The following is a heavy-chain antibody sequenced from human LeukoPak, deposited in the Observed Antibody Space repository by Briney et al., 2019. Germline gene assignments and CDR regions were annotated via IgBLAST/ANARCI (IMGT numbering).Heavy chain of an antibody. CDR2: IYYSGST. J-gene: IGHJ4*02. CDR3: ARFQWLAYYFDY. Sequence: PSETLSLTCTVSGGSISSSSYYWGWIRQPPGKGLEWIGSIYYSGSTYYSPSLKSRVTISVDTSKNQFSLKLSSVTAADTAVYYCARFQWLAYYFDYWGQGTLVTVSS. D-gene: IGHD6-19*01. CDR1: GGSISSSSYY. V-gene: IGHV4-39*01.